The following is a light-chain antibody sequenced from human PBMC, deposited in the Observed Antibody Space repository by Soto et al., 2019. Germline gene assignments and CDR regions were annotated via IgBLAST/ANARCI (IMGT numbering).Light chain of an antibody. J-gene: IGKJ1*01. V-gene: IGKV1-27*01. CDR3: QKCNSAPRT. CDR2: AAS. Sequence: DIQMTQSPSSLSASAGVRVTITCRASQGISNYLAWYQQKPGKVPKPLIYAASTLQSRIPSRFSGSGSATDFPLTISRLQPEEVATYYCQKCNSAPRTFGQGTKVEIK. CDR1: QGISNY.